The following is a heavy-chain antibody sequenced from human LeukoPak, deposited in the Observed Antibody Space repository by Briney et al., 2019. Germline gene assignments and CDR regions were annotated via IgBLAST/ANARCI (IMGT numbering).Heavy chain of an antibody. Sequence: PGGSLRLSCAASGFTFSSYSMNWVRQAPGKGLEWVSYISRSSSTIYYADSVKGRFTISRDNAKNSLYLKMNSLTAEDTAVYYCARDSYYDILTGYRDAFDIWGQGTMVTVSS. D-gene: IGHD3-9*01. J-gene: IGHJ3*02. CDR1: GFTFSSYS. V-gene: IGHV3-48*01. CDR2: ISRSSSTI. CDR3: ARDSYYDILTGYRDAFDI.